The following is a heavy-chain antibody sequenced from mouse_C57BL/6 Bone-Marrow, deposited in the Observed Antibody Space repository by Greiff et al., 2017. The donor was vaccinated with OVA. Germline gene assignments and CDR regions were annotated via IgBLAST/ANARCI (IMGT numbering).Heavy chain of an antibody. Sequence: EVQRVESGEGLVKPGGSLKLSCAASGFTFSSYAMSWVRQTPEKRLEWVAYISSGGDYIYYADTVKGRFTISRDNARNTLYLQMSSLKSEDTAMYYCTPITTVVDYAMDYWGQGTSVTVSS. J-gene: IGHJ4*01. CDR2: ISSGGDYI. CDR1: GFTFSSYA. D-gene: IGHD1-1*01. V-gene: IGHV5-9-1*02. CDR3: TPITTVVDYAMDY.